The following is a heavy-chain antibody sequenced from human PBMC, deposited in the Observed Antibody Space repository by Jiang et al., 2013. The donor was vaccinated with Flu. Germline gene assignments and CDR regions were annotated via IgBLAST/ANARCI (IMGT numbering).Heavy chain of an antibody. Sequence: GESLKISCKGSGYSFTSYWIGWVRQMPGKGLEWMGIIYPGDSDTRYSPSFQGQVTISADKSISTAYLQWSSLKASDTAMYYCARRGHLHGGHYLLDYWGQGTLVTVSS. CDR3: ARRGHLHGGHYLLDY. CDR1: GYSFTSYW. CDR2: IYPGDSDT. D-gene: IGHD2/OR15-2a*01. J-gene: IGHJ4*02. V-gene: IGHV5-51*01.